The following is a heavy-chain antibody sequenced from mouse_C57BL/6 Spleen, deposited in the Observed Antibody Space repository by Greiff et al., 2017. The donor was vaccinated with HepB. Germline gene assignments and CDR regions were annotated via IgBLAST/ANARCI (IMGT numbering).Heavy chain of an antibody. CDR1: GYTFTSYW. CDR2: IDPSDSET. D-gene: IGHD2-4*01. V-gene: IGHV1-52*01. J-gene: IGHJ4*01. Sequence: QVQLQQPGAELVRPGSSVKLSCKASGYTFTSYWMHWVKQRPIQGLEWIGNIDPSDSETHYNQKFKDKATLTVDKSSSTAYMQLSSLTSADSAVYYCARSADYDATMDYWGQGTSVTVSS. CDR3: ARSADYDATMDY.